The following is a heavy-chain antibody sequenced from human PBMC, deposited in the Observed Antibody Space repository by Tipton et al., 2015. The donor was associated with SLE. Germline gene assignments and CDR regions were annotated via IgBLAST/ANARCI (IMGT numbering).Heavy chain of an antibody. Sequence: TLSLTCAVYGGSSSGFYWAWIRQSPGKGLEWIGEIYHSGNTNYNPSLKSRITISVDKSKNQFSLHLTSVTAADTAMYYCARRAPLYTTGPQAAFDIWGQGRMVTVSS. CDR2: IYHSGNT. V-gene: IGHV4-34*01. CDR1: GGSSSGFY. CDR3: ARRAPLYTTGPQAAFDI. J-gene: IGHJ3*02. D-gene: IGHD2/OR15-2a*01.